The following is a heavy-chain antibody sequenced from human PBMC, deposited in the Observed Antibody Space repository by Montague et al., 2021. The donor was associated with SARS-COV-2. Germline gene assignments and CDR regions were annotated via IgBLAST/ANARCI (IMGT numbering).Heavy chain of an antibody. CDR1: GGSISSTSYY. Sequence: SETLSLTCTVYGGSISSTSYYWGWVRQPPGKGLEWIGSIYHSGSAYYKPSLKSRVTISIDTSKNQFSLKLSSVTAADTAVYYCARVPDSGNYWSGDYWGQGTLVTVSA. CDR2: IYHSGSA. V-gene: IGHV4-39*07. CDR3: ARVPDSGNYWSGDY. J-gene: IGHJ4*02. D-gene: IGHD1-26*01.